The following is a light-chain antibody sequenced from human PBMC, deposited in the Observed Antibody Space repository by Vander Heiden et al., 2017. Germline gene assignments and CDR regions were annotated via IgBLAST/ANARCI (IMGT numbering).Light chain of an antibody. CDR2: AAS. CDR1: QGLSNY. J-gene: IGKJ1*01. CDR3: QQYYSRPWT. V-gene: IGKV1-27*01. Sequence: DIQMTQFPSSPSASVGDRVTITCRASQGLSNYLNWYQQKPGKVPKLLIYAASNLQSGVPSRFSGSGSGTDFTLTISSLHPEDVATYYGQQYYSRPWTFGQGTKVEIK.